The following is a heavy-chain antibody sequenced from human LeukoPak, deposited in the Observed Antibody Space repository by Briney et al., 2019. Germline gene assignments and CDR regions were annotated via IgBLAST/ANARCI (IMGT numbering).Heavy chain of an antibody. Sequence: SETLSLTCAVYGGSFSGYYWSWIRQPPGKGLEWIGEINHSGSTNCNPSLKSRVTISVDTSKNQFSLKLSSVTAADTAVYYCARGRSGGSSALGYWGQGTLVTVSS. V-gene: IGHV4-34*01. CDR3: ARGRSGGSSALGY. J-gene: IGHJ4*02. D-gene: IGHD2-2*01. CDR1: GGSFSGYY. CDR2: INHSGST.